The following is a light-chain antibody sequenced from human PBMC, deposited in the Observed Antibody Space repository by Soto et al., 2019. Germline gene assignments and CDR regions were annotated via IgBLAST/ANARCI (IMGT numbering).Light chain of an antibody. CDR2: GAS. CDR1: QSVSSN. CDR3: QQYNNWPGT. Sequence: EIVMTQSPATLSVSPGERATLSCRASQSVSSNLAWYQQKPGQAPRLLMYGASTRATGIPARFSGSGSGTEFTLTISSLQSEDFAIYYCQQYNNWPGTFGQGTKVDNK. J-gene: IGKJ1*01. V-gene: IGKV3-15*01.